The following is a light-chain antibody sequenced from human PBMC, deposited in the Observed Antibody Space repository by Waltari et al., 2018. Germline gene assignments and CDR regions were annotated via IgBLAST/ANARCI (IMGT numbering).Light chain of an antibody. Sequence: DIQLTQSPSFLSASVGDRVTFTCRASRDIRSYLAWYQQKSGKAPKLLIFAASTLQSGVPSRFSGSGSGTDFALTISSLQPEDFATYYCQQSYSFGQGTRLEIK. J-gene: IGKJ5*01. CDR1: RDIRSY. CDR2: AAS. V-gene: IGKV1-39*01. CDR3: QQSYS.